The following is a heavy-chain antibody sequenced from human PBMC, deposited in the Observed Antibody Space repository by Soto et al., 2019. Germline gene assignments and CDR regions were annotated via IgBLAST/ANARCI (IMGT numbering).Heavy chain of an antibody. Sequence: QVQLVQSGAEVKKPGSSVKVSCKASGGTFSSYTISWVRQAPGQGLEWMGRIIPILGIANYAQKFHGRVTITADKSTSTADMELSSLRSEDTAVYYCASGPVGATDYWGQGTLVTVSS. V-gene: IGHV1-69*02. CDR3: ASGPVGATDY. J-gene: IGHJ4*02. D-gene: IGHD1-26*01. CDR2: IIPILGIA. CDR1: GGTFSSYT.